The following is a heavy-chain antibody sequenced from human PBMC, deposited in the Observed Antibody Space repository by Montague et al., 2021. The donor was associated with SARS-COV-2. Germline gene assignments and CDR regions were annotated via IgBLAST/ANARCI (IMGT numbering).Heavy chain of an antibody. CDR2: VNDCLPT. V-gene: IGHV4-59*01. CDR3: ARERGYSYGHTSYYYYYMDV. D-gene: IGHD5-18*01. CDR1: GGPISSYY. J-gene: IGHJ6*03. Sequence: SETLSLTCAATGGPISSYYSRSTRQPSGNGLERIWLVNDCLPTHVNPSLKTGATITVATPKNQFPPKLSSVTAADTAVYYCARERGYSYGHTSYYYYYMDVWGKGTTVTVSS.